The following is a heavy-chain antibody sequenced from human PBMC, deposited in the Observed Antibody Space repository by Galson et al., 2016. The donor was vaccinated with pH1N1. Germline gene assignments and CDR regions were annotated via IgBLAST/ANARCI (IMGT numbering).Heavy chain of an antibody. CDR1: GFTFKDAW. D-gene: IGHD3-10*01. Sequence: SLRLSCAASGFTFKDAWMSWVRQAPGKGLEWVGRIKSKTEGATRDFAAPVRGRFAITRDESKSTVFLQMDSLKTEDTAVYYCAAGAGRSDLDYWGQGIQGTVSS. CDR3: AAGAGRSDLDY. CDR2: IKSKTEGATR. J-gene: IGHJ4*02. V-gene: IGHV3-15*01.